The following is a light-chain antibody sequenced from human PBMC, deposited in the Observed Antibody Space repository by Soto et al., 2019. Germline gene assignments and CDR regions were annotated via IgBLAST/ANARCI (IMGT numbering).Light chain of an antibody. CDR3: QSYDSSLSGHNYV. CDR2: GNS. Sequence: QCVLTQPPSVSGAPGQRVTISWTGSSSNIGAGYDVHWYQQLPGTAPKLLIYGNSNRPSGVPDRFSGSKSGTSASLAITGLQAEDEADYYCQSYDSSLSGHNYVFGTGTKLTVL. CDR1: SSNIGAGYD. V-gene: IGLV1-40*01. J-gene: IGLJ1*01.